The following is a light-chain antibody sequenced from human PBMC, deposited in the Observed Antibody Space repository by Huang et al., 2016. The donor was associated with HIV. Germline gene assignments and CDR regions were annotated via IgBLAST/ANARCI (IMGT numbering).Light chain of an antibody. CDR2: DTS. V-gene: IGKV3-11*01. Sequence: EVVLTQSPSILSLSLGGTGTISCKASQSVGSYVAWYQQRPGQSPRLLLYDTSNRAAGNPSRFSGSGSGTDFTLTISGLESEDLGVFYCQQRSTWPLTFGGGTKLA. CDR3: QQRSTWPLT. CDR1: QSVGSY. J-gene: IGKJ4*01.